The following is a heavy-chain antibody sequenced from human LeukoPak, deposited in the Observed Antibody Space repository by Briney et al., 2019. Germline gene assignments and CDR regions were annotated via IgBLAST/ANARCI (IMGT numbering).Heavy chain of an antibody. CDR3: ARDPYDFWSGYHHVPSDY. CDR2: INPNSGGT. CDR1: GYTFTGYY. V-gene: IGHV1-2*06. J-gene: IGHJ4*02. Sequence: GASVKVSCKASGYTFTGYYMHWVRQAPGQGLEWMGRINPNSGGTNYAQKFQGRVTMTRDTSISTAYMELSRLRSDDTAVYYCARDPYDFWSGYHHVPSDYWGQGTLVTVSS. D-gene: IGHD3-3*01.